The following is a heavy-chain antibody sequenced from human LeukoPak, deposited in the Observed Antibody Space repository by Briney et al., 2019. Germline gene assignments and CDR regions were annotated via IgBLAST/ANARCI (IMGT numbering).Heavy chain of an antibody. V-gene: IGHV3-30*18. CDR2: ISYDGSNK. Sequence: GRSLRLSCAASGFTFSSYGMHWVRQAPGKGLEWVAVISYDGSNKYYADSVKGRFTISRDNSKNTLYLQMNSLRAEDTAVYYCAKNPRRYVVTAIPNRLGYWGQGTLVTVSS. CDR1: GFTFSSYG. CDR3: AKNPRRYVVTAIPNRLGY. J-gene: IGHJ4*02. D-gene: IGHD2-21*02.